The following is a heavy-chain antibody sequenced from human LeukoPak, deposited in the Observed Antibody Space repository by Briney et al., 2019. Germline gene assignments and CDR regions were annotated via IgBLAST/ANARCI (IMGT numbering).Heavy chain of an antibody. V-gene: IGHV4-39*07. CDR3: ARGYYDYVWGSYPSAPSF. Sequence: SETLSLTCTVSGGSISSSSYYWGWIRQPPGKGLEWIGSIYYSGSTYYNPSLKSRVTISVDTSKNQFSLKLSSVTAADTAVYYCARGYYDYVWGSYPSAPSFWGQGTMVTVSS. D-gene: IGHD3-16*02. CDR2: IYYSGST. J-gene: IGHJ3*01. CDR1: GGSISSSSYY.